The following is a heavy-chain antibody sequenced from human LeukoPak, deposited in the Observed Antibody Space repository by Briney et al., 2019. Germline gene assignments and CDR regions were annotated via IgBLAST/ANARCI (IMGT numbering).Heavy chain of an antibody. V-gene: IGHV1-46*01. Sequence: ASVKVSCKASGYTFTSYYMHWVRQAPGQGLEWMGITNPSGGSTSYAQKFQGRVTITADESTSTAYMELSSLRSEDTAVYYCASLPLDIVVVPAAMEYYYYGMDVWGQGTTVTVSS. CDR2: TNPSGGST. D-gene: IGHD2-2*03. CDR3: ASLPLDIVVVPAAMEYYYYGMDV. CDR1: GYTFTSYY. J-gene: IGHJ6*02.